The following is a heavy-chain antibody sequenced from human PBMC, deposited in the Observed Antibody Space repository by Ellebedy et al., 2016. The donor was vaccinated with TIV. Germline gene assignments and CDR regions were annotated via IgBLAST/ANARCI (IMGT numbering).Heavy chain of an antibody. V-gene: IGHV1-46*04. J-gene: IGHJ4*02. CDR1: GGTFSSYG. CDR3: ARMYSSGSYYFDY. CDR2: INPSGGST. Sequence: AASVKVSCKASGGTFSSYGISWVRQAPGQGLEWMGIINPSGGSTSYAQKLQGRVTMTRDTSTRTVYMELSSLRSDDTAVYYCARMYSSGSYYFDYWGQGTLVTVSS. D-gene: IGHD6-19*01.